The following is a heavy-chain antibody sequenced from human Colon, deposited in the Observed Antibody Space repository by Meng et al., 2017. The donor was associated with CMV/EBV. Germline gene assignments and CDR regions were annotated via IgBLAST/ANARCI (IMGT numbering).Heavy chain of an antibody. J-gene: IGHJ4*02. V-gene: IGHV3-48*02. D-gene: IGHD3-10*01. CDR2: ISSSSSTI. Sequence: GESLKISCAASGFTFSNYGINWVRQAPGKGPEWVAFISSSSSTIFYADSVQGRFIISRENAKNSLFLQMDSLRDEDTAVYYCARDGAAGFYGSGSYFFDFWGQGTLVTVSS. CDR1: GFTFSNYG. CDR3: ARDGAAGFYGSGSYFFDF.